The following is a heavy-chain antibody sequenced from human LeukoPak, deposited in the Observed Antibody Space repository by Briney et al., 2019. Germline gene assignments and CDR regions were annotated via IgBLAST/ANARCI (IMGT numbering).Heavy chain of an antibody. CDR2: ITFSSSII. D-gene: IGHD4-17*01. Sequence: PGGSLRLSCAASGFTFSSYSMNWVRQAPGKGLEWVSYITFSSSIIYYADSVKGRFTISGDNAKNSLYLQMNSLRAEDTAVYYCARDRLHYGEYEKTFDYWGQGTLVSVSS. CDR1: GFTFSSYS. CDR3: ARDRLHYGEYEKTFDY. J-gene: IGHJ4*02. V-gene: IGHV3-48*01.